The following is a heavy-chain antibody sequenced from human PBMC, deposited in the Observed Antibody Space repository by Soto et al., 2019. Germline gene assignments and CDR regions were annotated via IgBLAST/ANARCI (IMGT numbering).Heavy chain of an antibody. CDR2: INTNTGNP. V-gene: IGHV7-4-1*01. CDR3: IYGSGSYYREYNWFDP. J-gene: IGHJ5*02. CDR1: GYTFTSYA. Sequence: QVQLVQSGSELKKPGASVKVSCKASGYTFTSYAMNWVRQAPGQGLEWMGWINTNTGNPTYAQGFTGRFVFSLDTSVSTAYLQICSLKAEDTAVYYCIYGSGSYYREYNWFDPWGQGTLVTVSS. D-gene: IGHD3-10*01.